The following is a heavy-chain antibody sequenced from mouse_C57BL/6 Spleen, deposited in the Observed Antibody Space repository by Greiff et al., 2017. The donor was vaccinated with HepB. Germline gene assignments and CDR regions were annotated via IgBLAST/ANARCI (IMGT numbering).Heavy chain of an antibody. Sequence: EVKVVESGGGLVKPGGSLKLSCAASGFTFSDYGMHWVRQAPEKGLEWVAYISSGSSTIYYADTVKGRFTISRDNAKNTLFLQMTSLRSEDTAMYYCARGGKNLYYGNLDVWGTGTTVTVSS. CDR3: ARGGKNLYYGNLDV. D-gene: IGHD2-1*01. CDR1: GFTFSDYG. V-gene: IGHV5-17*01. CDR2: ISSGSSTI. J-gene: IGHJ1*03.